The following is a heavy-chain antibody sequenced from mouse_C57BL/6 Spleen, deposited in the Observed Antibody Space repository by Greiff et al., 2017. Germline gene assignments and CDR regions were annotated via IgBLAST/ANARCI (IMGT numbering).Heavy chain of an antibody. V-gene: IGHV1-84*01. D-gene: IGHD2-2*01. Sequence: QVQLQQSGPELVKPGASVKISCKASGYTFTDYYINWVKQRPGRGLEWIGWFYPGSGNTKCNEKFKGKATLTVDTSSSTAYMQLSSLTSEDSAVYFCARSKGYLYAMDYWGQGTSVTVSS. CDR2: FYPGSGNT. CDR3: ARSKGYLYAMDY. J-gene: IGHJ4*01. CDR1: GYTFTDYY.